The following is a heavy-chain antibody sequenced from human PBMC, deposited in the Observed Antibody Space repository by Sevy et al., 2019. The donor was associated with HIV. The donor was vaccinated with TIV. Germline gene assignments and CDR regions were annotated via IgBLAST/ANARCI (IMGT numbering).Heavy chain of an antibody. CDR3: AMGGASTGYYYYGMDV. CDR1: GFTFSSYA. Sequence: LSLTCAASGFTFSSYAMSWVRQAPGKGLDWVSAISGSGGSTYYADSVKGRFTISRDNSKNTLYLQMNSLRAEDTAVYYCAMGGASTGYYYYGMDVWGQRTTVTVSS. J-gene: IGHJ6*02. CDR2: ISGSGGST. D-gene: IGHD1-26*01. V-gene: IGHV3-23*01.